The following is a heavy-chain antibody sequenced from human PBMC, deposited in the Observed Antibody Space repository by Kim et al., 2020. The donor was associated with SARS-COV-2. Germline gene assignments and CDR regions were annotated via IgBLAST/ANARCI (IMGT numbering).Heavy chain of an antibody. CDR1: GYTFPRYS. Sequence: ASVKVSCRASGYTFPRYSTHWVRQAPGQRLEWMGYINPGNGDTKYSQKFQGRVTITRDTSASTAYMEISSLRSEDTAVYYCATNGGGWYISGWYPPGYWGQGTLVTVSS. J-gene: IGHJ4*02. D-gene: IGHD6-19*01. CDR3: ATNGGGWYISGWYPPGY. V-gene: IGHV1-3*01. CDR2: INPGNGDT.